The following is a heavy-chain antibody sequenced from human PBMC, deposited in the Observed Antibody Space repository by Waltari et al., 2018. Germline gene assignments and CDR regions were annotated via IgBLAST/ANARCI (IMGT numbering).Heavy chain of an antibody. CDR1: GDSFSTYT. V-gene: IGHV1-69*12. CDR2: IIPYLGTP. Sequence: QVQLLQSGAEVKKPASSVRVSCKAPGDSFSTYTLAWVRQAPGQGLEWVGGIIPYLGTPNYARDFQGRVTITADESTRTAYMELSSLRSEDTAIYYCARTKGAMGSQYFFDYWGQGTLVTVSS. D-gene: IGHD5-18*01. J-gene: IGHJ4*02. CDR3: ARTKGAMGSQYFFDY.